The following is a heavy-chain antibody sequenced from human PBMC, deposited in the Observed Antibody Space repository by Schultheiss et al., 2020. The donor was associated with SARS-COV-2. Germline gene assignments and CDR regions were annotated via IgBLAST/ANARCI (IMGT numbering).Heavy chain of an antibody. CDR2: IYYSGST. Sequence: SETLSLTCTVSGASISSYYWSWIRQPPGKGLEWIGSIYYSGSTNYNPSLKSRLTISVDTSKNQFSLKLSSVTAADTAVYYCARLLWSPFYYYGMDVWGQGTTVTVSS. V-gene: IGHV4-59*08. J-gene: IGHJ6*02. D-gene: IGHD3-3*01. CDR3: ARLLWSPFYYYGMDV. CDR1: GASISSYY.